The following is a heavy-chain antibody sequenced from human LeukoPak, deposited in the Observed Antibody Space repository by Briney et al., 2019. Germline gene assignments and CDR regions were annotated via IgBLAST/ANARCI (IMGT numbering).Heavy chain of an antibody. J-gene: IGHJ3*02. Sequence: SETLSLTCAVYGGSFSGYYWSWIRQPPGKGLEWIGEINHSGSTNYNPSLKSRVTISVDTSKNQFSLKLSSVTAADTAVYYCARDLQYCSSTSCYGSGDAFDIWGQGTMVTVSS. D-gene: IGHD2-2*01. CDR2: INHSGST. CDR1: GGSFSGYY. V-gene: IGHV4-34*01. CDR3: ARDLQYCSSTSCYGSGDAFDI.